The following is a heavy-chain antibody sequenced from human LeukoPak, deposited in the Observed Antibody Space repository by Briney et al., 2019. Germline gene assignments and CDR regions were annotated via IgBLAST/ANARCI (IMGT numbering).Heavy chain of an antibody. V-gene: IGHV3-74*01. CDR1: GFTFSSYA. Sequence: GGSLRLSCAASGFTFSSYAMTWVRQAPGKGLVWVSRINSDGSSTTYADSVKGRFTISRDNAKKTLDLQMNSLRAEDRAVYYCARGRNMVRGVNFDFDYWGQGSLVTVSS. D-gene: IGHD3-10*01. CDR3: ARGRNMVRGVNFDFDY. J-gene: IGHJ4*02. CDR2: INSDGSST.